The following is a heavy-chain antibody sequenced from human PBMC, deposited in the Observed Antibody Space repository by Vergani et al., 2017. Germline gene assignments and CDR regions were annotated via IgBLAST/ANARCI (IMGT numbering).Heavy chain of an antibody. V-gene: IGHV4-31*03. CDR2: IYSTGST. CDR1: GGPISSSNYY. D-gene: IGHD3-22*01. J-gene: IGHJ4*02. CDR3: ARMGGYDEGDAFRIGYFDS. Sequence: QLQLQESGPGLVKPSETLSLPCTVSGGPISSSNYYWGWIRQHPGKGLEWIGYIYSTGSTHHNPSLRRRINMSVDPSKNQFSLKLNSVTAADTAMYYCARMGGYDEGDAFRIGYFDSWGPGILVTVSS.